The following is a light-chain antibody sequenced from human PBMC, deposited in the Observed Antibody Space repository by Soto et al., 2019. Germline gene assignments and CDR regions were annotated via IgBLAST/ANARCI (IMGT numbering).Light chain of an antibody. CDR1: SSDVGGYNY. J-gene: IGLJ1*01. CDR2: EVS. CDR3: SSYAGSNIFYV. V-gene: IGLV2-8*01. Sequence: QSAPTQPPSASGSPGQSVTISCTGTSSDVGGYNYVSWYQQHPGKAPKLMIYEVSKRPSGVPDRFSGSKSGNTASLTVSWLQAEDEADYYCSSYAGSNIFYVFGTGTKLTVL.